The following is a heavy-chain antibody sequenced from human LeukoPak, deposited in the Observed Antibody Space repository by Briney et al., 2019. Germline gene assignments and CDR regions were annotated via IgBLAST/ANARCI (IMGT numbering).Heavy chain of an antibody. V-gene: IGHV3-30*02. Sequence: GGSLRLSCAASGFTFSSYGMHWVRQAPGKGLEWVAFIRHDGNNKYYADSVKGRFTISRDNSKNTLYLQMNSLRAEDTAVYYCAKDRAPYCSGGSCYSGFDYWGQGTLVTVSS. J-gene: IGHJ4*02. D-gene: IGHD2-15*01. CDR1: GFTFSSYG. CDR3: AKDRAPYCSGGSCYSGFDY. CDR2: IRHDGNNK.